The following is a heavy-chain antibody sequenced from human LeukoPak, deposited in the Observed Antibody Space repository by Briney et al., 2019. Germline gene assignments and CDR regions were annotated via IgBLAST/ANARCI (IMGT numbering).Heavy chain of an antibody. D-gene: IGHD3-10*01. CDR1: GGTFSSYA. CDR3: ARESATMVREPNLDYYYMDV. V-gene: IGHV1-69*05. Sequence: SVKVSCKASGGTFSSYAISWVRQAPGQGLEWMGGIIPIFGTANYAQKFQGRVTITTDESTSTAYMELSSLRSEDTAVYYCARESATMVREPNLDYYYMDVWGKGTTVTVSS. CDR2: IIPIFGTA. J-gene: IGHJ6*03.